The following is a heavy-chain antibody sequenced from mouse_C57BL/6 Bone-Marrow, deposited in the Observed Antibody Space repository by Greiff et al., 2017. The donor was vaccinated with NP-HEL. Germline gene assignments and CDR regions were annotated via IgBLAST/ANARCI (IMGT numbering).Heavy chain of an antibody. CDR1: GFTFSDYY. J-gene: IGHJ3*01. D-gene: IGHD1-1*02. CDR3: ARHNYGAFAY. Sequence: EVQRVESGGGLVQPGGSLKLSCAASGFTFSDYYMYWVRQTPEKRLEWVAYISNGGGSTYYPDTVKGRFTISRDNAKNTLYLQMSRLKSEDTAMYYCARHNYGAFAYWGQGTLVTVSA. CDR2: ISNGGGST. V-gene: IGHV5-12*01.